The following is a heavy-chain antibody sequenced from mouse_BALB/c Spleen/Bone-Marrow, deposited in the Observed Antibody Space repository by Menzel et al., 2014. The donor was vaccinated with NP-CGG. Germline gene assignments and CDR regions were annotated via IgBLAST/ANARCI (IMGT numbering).Heavy chain of an antibody. CDR2: INPSTGYT. CDR3: ARDDYDAFAY. CDR1: GYTFTSYW. V-gene: IGHV1-7*01. Sequence: VQLQQSGAGLAKPGASVKMSCKASGYTFTSYWMHWIKQRPGQGPEWIGYINPSTGYTEYNQTFKGKATLTAVKSSTTAYMQLSSLTSEDSAVYYCARDDYDAFAYWGQGTLVTVSA. D-gene: IGHD2-4*01. J-gene: IGHJ3*01.